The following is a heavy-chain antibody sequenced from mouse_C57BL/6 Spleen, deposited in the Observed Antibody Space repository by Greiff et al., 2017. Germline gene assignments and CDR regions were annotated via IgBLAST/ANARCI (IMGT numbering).Heavy chain of an antibody. V-gene: IGHV1-72*01. CDR2: IDPNSGGT. Sequence: QVQLQQSGAELVKPGASVKLSCKASGYTFTSYWMHWVKQRPGRGLEWIGRIDPNSGGTKYNEKFKSKATLTVDKSSSTAYMQLSSLTSEDSAVYYWAREGANWDVGAWFAYWGQGTLVTVSA. D-gene: IGHD4-1*01. CDR3: AREGANWDVGAWFAY. J-gene: IGHJ3*01. CDR1: GYTFTSYW.